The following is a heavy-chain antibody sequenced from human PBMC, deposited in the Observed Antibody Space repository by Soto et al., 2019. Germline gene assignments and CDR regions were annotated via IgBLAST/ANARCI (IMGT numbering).Heavy chain of an antibody. Sequence: QVQLQESGPGLLKPSETLSLTCTVSGGSISSYYWSWIRQPPGKGLEWIGYIYYSGSTNYNPSLRSRVTISVDTSKNQFSLRLSSVTAADTAVYYCARNMDQSYRYFDYWGQGTLDTVSS. CDR1: GGSISSYY. D-gene: IGHD1-26*01. J-gene: IGHJ4*02. CDR2: IYYSGST. V-gene: IGHV4-59*01. CDR3: ARNMDQSYRYFDY.